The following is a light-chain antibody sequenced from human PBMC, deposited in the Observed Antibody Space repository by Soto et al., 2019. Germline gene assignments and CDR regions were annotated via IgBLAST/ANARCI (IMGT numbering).Light chain of an antibody. CDR1: QSVSIW. J-gene: IGKJ5*01. V-gene: IGKV1-5*03. CDR3: QQLTTLPFT. Sequence: DIQMTHSPSTLSASEGDRVTISCRASQSVSIWLAWYQQKPGRAPKLLIYKSSILESGVPSRFSGSGSGTEFTLTISGLLPEDFATYHCQQLTTLPFTFGQGTRLEIK. CDR2: KSS.